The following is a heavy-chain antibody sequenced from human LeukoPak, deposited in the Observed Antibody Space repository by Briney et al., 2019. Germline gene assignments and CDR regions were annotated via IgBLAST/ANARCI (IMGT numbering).Heavy chain of an antibody. J-gene: IGHJ4*02. CDR2: ISGSGGST. CDR3: AKDYYDSSGYGYLDY. CDR1: GFTFSSYA. V-gene: IGHV3-23*01. D-gene: IGHD3-22*01. Sequence: GGSLRLSCAASGFTFSSYAMSWVRQAPGKGLEWVSAISGSGGSTYYADSVKGRFTISRDNSKNTLYLRMNSLRAEDTAVYYCAKDYYDSSGYGYLDYWGQGTLVTVSS.